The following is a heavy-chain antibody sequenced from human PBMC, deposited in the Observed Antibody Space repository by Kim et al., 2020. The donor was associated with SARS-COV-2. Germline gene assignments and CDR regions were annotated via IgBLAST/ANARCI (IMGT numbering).Heavy chain of an antibody. Sequence: ADSVKGRFTISRDNAKNSLYLQMNSLRAEDTAVYYCARANSGYDPDAFDIWGQGTMVTVSS. J-gene: IGHJ3*02. CDR3: ARANSGYDPDAFDI. V-gene: IGHV3-21*01. D-gene: IGHD5-12*01.